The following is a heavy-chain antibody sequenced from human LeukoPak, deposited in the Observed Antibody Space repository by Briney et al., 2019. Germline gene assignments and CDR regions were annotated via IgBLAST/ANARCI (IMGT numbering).Heavy chain of an antibody. Sequence: GGSLRLSCAASGFTFTSFGMTWVRQPPGKGLEWVSSISGSSGSTYYADSVKGRFTISRDNSKNTLYLQMNSLGSEDTAVYYCAKSRTKYGDSLVDYWGQGPLVTVSS. CDR2: ISGSSGST. CDR1: GFTFTSFG. V-gene: IGHV3-23*01. CDR3: AKSRTKYGDSLVDY. D-gene: IGHD4-17*01. J-gene: IGHJ4*02.